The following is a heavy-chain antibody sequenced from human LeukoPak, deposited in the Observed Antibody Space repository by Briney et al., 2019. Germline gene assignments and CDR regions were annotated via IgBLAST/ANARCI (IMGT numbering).Heavy chain of an antibody. V-gene: IGHV4-59*01. CDR3: ARRLVRGVILLGRNWFDP. J-gene: IGHJ5*02. D-gene: IGHD3-10*01. CDR2: IYYSGST. Sequence: SETLSLTCAVYGGSFSGYYWSWIRQPPGKGLEWIGYIYYSGSTNYNPSLKSRVTISLDTSKNQFSLKLTSVTAADTAVYYCARRLVRGVILLGRNWFDPWGQGTLVTVSS. CDR1: GGSFSGYY.